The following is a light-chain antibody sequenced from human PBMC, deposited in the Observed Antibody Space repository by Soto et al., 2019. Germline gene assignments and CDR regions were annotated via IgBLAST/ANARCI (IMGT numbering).Light chain of an antibody. CDR2: GAS. V-gene: IGKV3-20*01. CDR1: QSVSSSY. Sequence: IVLTQSPATLSLSPWERATLSCRASQSVSSSYLAWYQQKPGQAPRLLIYGASSRATGIPDRFSGSGSGTDFTLTISRLESEDFAVYYCQQYGNSPWTFGQGTKVDIK. CDR3: QQYGNSPWT. J-gene: IGKJ1*01.